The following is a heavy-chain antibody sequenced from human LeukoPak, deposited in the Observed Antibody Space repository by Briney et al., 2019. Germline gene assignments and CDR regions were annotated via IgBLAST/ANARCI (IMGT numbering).Heavy chain of an antibody. CDR2: ISADGRST. V-gene: IGHV3-23*01. Sequence: PSETLSLTCAVYGGSFSGYYWSWIRQPPGKGLEWVSAISADGRSTYHADSVKGRFTISRDISKNTLYLQMNSLRAEDTAVYYCAKMAGSSGYYPEFWGQGTLVTVSS. D-gene: IGHD3-22*01. CDR3: AKMAGSSGYYPEF. J-gene: IGHJ4*02. CDR1: GGSFSGYY.